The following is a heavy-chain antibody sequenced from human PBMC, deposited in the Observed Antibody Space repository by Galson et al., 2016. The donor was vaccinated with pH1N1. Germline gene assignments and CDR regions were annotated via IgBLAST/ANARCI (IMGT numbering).Heavy chain of an antibody. V-gene: IGHV3-30*03. Sequence: SLRLSCAASGFNLDTFAMHWVRRTPGKGLEWVAFISYNGHDESYADSLKGRFTVSRDNSKNRLYLHMNSLRTEETGLYYCAREDWSYGDTYYNGMDVWGQGTTVTVSS. D-gene: IGHD1-26*01. CDR2: ISYNGHDE. CDR1: GFNLDTFA. J-gene: IGHJ6*02. CDR3: AREDWSYGDTYYNGMDV.